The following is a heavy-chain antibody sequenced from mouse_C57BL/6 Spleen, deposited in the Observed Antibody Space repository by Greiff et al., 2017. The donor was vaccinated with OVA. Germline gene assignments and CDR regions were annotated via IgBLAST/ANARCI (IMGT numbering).Heavy chain of an antibody. D-gene: IGHD1-1*01. CDR1: GFTFSDYG. CDR2: ISSGSSTI. J-gene: IGHJ4*01. Sequence: EVMVVESGRGLVKPGGSLKLSCAASGFTFSDYGMHWVRQAPEKGLEWVAYISSGSSTIYYADTVKGRFTISRDNAKNTLFLQMTSLRSEDTSMYCCARSPYYGSSYAYAMDYWGQGTSVTVSS. V-gene: IGHV5-17*01. CDR3: ARSPYYGSSYAYAMDY.